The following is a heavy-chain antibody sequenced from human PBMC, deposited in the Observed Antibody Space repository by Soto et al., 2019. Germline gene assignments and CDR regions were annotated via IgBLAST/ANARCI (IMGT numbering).Heavy chain of an antibody. D-gene: IGHD3-16*01. CDR3: ATRGQFSDYHSYSGMDV. CDR2: IYYSGST. J-gene: IGHJ6*02. V-gene: IGHV4-31*03. CDR1: CGAISRGDYN. Sequence: TRPLSCPVSCGAISRGDYNWSWIGQPPGKGLQWIWNIYYSGSTSYNPSLNSRVTISVVTSTNHFSLKLSSVTAADTAVYYCATRGQFSDYHSYSGMDVWGQGTTVTVSS.